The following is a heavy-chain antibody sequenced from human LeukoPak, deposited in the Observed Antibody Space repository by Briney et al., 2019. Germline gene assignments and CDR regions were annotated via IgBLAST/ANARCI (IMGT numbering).Heavy chain of an antibody. V-gene: IGHV3-21*01. Sequence: PGGSLRLSCAASGFTFSSYSMNWVRQAPGKGLEWVSSISSSSSYIYYADSVKGRFTISRDNAKNSLYLQMNSLRAEDTAVYYCARDVHVGGNPITDYWGQGTLVTVSS. D-gene: IGHD4-23*01. CDR2: ISSSSSYI. CDR1: GFTFSSYS. J-gene: IGHJ4*02. CDR3: ARDVHVGGNPITDY.